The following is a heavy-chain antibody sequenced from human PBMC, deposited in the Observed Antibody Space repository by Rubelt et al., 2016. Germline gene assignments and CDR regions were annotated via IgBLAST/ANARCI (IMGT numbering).Heavy chain of an antibody. CDR1: GGSISSYY. CDR3: ARVISSGWRTHDY. D-gene: IGHD6-25*01. CDR2: IYYSGST. V-gene: IGHV4-59*08. J-gene: IGHJ4*02. Sequence: QVQLQESGPGLVKPSETLSLTCTVSGGSISSYYWSWIRQPPGKGLEWIGYIYYSGSTNYNPSLKSRVTISVDTSKNQFALKLSCVTAAETAVYYCARVISSGWRTHDYWGQGTLVTVSS.